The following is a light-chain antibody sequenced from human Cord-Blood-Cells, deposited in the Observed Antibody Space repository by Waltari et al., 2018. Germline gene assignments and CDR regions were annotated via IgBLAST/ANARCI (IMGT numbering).Light chain of an antibody. CDR2: GAS. J-gene: IGKJ1*01. CDR1: QSVSSN. V-gene: IGKV3-15*01. Sequence: EIVMPQSPATLSVSPGERATLSCRASQSVSSNLAWYQQKPGQAPRLLIYGASTRATGIPARFSGSGSGTEFTLTISSLQSEDFAVYYCQQYNNWPPWTFGKGTKVEIK. CDR3: QQYNNWPPWT.